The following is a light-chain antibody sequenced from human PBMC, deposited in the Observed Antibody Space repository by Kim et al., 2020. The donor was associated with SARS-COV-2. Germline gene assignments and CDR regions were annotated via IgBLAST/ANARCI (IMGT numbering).Light chain of an antibody. CDR2: RNN. CDR1: SSNIGSNY. CDR3: AAWDDSLSGYV. Sequence: GHRVTSSCSGSSSNIGSNYVYWYQQLPGTAPKLLIYRNNRRPSGVPDRFSGSKSGTSASLAISGLRSEDEADYYCAAWDDSLSGYVFGTGTKVTVL. J-gene: IGLJ1*01. V-gene: IGLV1-47*01.